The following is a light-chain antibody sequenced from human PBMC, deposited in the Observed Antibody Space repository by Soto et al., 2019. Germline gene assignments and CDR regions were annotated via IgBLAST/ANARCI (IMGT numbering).Light chain of an antibody. CDR1: QSVAANY. V-gene: IGKV3-20*01. CDR3: QQYGSSPLT. Sequence: EVGFTQSPFTLSLSPVERATRSCSASQSVAANYLAWYQQKRGQAPRLLIYGASSRATGIPDRFSGSGSGTDFTLTISRLEPEDFAVYYCQQYGSSPLTFGGGTKVDIK. CDR2: GAS. J-gene: IGKJ4*01.